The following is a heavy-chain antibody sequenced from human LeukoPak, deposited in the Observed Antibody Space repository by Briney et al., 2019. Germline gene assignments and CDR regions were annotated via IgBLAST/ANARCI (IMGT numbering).Heavy chain of an antibody. V-gene: IGHV3-7*01. CDR2: INEDGRET. CDR3: ARSGYSYALDH. D-gene: IGHD5-18*01. CDR1: GSTFRNHW. Sequence: PGGSLRLSCAASGSTFRNHWMTWVRQAPGKGLEWVANINEDGRETYYVDSVKGRFTISRDNAKNSLLLQMNSLRAEDTAVYYCARSGYSYALDHWGQGSLVVVSS. J-gene: IGHJ1*01.